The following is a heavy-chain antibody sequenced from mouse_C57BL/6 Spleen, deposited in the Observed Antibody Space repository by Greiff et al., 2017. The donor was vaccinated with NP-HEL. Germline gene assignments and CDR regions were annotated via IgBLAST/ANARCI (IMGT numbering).Heavy chain of an antibody. CDR1: GYTFTDYN. D-gene: IGHD1-1*01. Sequence: SGPELVKPGASVKIPCKASGYTFTDYNMDWVKQSHGKSLEWIGDINPNNGGTIYNQKFKGKATLTVDKSSSTAYMELRSLTSEDTAVYYCARRDYYGILFDYWGQGTTLTVSS. V-gene: IGHV1-18*01. CDR3: ARRDYYGILFDY. J-gene: IGHJ2*01. CDR2: INPNNGGT.